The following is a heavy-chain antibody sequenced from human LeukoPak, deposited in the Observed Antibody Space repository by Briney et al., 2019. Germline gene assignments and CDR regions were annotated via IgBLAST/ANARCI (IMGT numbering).Heavy chain of an antibody. J-gene: IGHJ6*03. Sequence: PSETLSLTCTVSGGSISSGSYYWSWIRQPAGKGLEWIGRIYTSGSTYYNPSLKGRVTISVDTSKNQFSLKLSSVTAADTAVYYCARTTEGYCRGRSCYSYYYYMDVWGKGTTVTVSS. V-gene: IGHV4-61*02. CDR1: GGSISSGSYY. CDR3: ARTTEGYCRGRSCYSYYYYMDV. CDR2: IYTSGST. D-gene: IGHD2-15*01.